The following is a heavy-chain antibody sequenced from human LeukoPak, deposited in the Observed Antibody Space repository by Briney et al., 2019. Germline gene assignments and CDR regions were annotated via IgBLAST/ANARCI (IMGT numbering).Heavy chain of an antibody. V-gene: IGHV4-30-4*08. CDR1: GGSISSGDYY. J-gene: IGHJ3*02. Sequence: SQTLSLTCTVSGGSISSGDYYWSWIRQPPGKGLEWIGYIYYSGSTYYNPSLKSRVTISVDTSKNQFSLKLSSVTAADTAVCYCARVGPWDYDYVWGSYVSAFDIWGQGTMVTVSS. CDR3: ARVGPWDYDYVWGSYVSAFDI. D-gene: IGHD3-16*01. CDR2: IYYSGST.